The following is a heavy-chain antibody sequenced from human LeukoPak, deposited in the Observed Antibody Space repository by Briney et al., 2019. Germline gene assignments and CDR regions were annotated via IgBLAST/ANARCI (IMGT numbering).Heavy chain of an antibody. CDR1: GFTFSSYW. V-gene: IGHV3-7*03. CDR2: IKEDGTKK. J-gene: IGHJ4*02. Sequence: GGSLRLSCAASGFTFSSYWMTWVRKAPGKGLEWVANIKEDGTKKNYVDSVKDRFTISRDNAKNSLYLQMNSLRAEDTAVYYCATPLDYYDSSGYHQGGDWGQGTLVTVSS. CDR3: ATPLDYYDSSGYHQGGD. D-gene: IGHD3-22*01.